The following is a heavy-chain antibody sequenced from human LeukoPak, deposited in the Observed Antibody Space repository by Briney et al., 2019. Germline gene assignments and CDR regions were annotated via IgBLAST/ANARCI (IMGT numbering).Heavy chain of an antibody. CDR2: ISGSGDTT. D-gene: IGHD3-9*01. CDR3: AKAADWLAADYIDY. CDR1: GFTFSSHV. Sequence: GGSLRLSCAASGFTFSSHVTSWVRQAPGKGVEWVSDISGSGDTTYYADSVKGRFTISRDNSKNTVDLKMSSLRVEDTAVYYCAKAADWLAADYIDYWGQGTLVTVSS. J-gene: IGHJ4*02. V-gene: IGHV3-23*01.